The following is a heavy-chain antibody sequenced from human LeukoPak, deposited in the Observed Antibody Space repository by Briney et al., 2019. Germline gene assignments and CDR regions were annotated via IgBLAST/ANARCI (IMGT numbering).Heavy chain of an antibody. Sequence: SETLSLTCAVYGGSFSGYYWSWIRQPPGKGLEWIGEINHSGSTNYNPSLKSRVTISVDTSKNQFSLKLSSVTAADTAVYYCARGGLLTGYYKSADYWGQEPWSPSPQ. V-gene: IGHV4-34*01. J-gene: IGHJ4*01. CDR1: GGSFSGYY. D-gene: IGHD3-9*01. CDR3: ARGGLLTGYYKSADY. CDR2: INHSGST.